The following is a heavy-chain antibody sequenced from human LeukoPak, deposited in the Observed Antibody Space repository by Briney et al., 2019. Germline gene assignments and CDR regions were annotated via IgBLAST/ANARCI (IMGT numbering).Heavy chain of an antibody. CDR2: ISGSGGST. J-gene: IGHJ4*02. V-gene: IGHV3-23*01. Sequence: GGSLRLSCAASGFTFSRYWMSWVRQAPGKGLEWVSAISGSGGSTYYADSVKGRFTISRDNAKNSLYLQMNSLRAEDTALYYCARDPIQSSFDYWGQGTLVTVSS. CDR3: ARDPIQSSFDY. CDR1: GFTFSRYW.